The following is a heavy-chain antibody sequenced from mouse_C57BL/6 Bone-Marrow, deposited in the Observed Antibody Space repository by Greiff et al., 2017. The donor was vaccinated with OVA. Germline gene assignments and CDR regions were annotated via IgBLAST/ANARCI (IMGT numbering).Heavy chain of an antibody. CDR3: ARRRLTFYAMDY. V-gene: IGHV14-4*01. J-gene: IGHJ4*01. CDR1: GFNIKDDY. D-gene: IGHD3-2*02. CDR2: IDPENGDT. Sequence: EVKLMESGAELVRPGASVKLSCTASGFNIKDDYMHWVKQRPEQGLEWIGWIDPENGDTEYASKFQGKATITADTSSNTAYLQLSSLTSEDTAVYYCARRRLTFYAMDYWGQGTSVTVSS.